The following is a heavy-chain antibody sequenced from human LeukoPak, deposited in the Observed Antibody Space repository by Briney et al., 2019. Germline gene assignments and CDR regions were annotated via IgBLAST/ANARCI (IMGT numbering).Heavy chain of an antibody. CDR3: ARDRAYKSFDY. CDR2: IKPDGSEG. CDR1: GFTFSSCW. D-gene: IGHD3-16*01. J-gene: IGHJ4*02. V-gene: IGHV3-7*04. Sequence: GGSLRLSCAASGFTFSSCWMTWVRQAPGKGLEWVATIKPDGSEGSYVDSVKGRFTISRDNAKNSLFLQMISLRAEDTAVYYCARDRAYKSFDYWGQGALVTVSS.